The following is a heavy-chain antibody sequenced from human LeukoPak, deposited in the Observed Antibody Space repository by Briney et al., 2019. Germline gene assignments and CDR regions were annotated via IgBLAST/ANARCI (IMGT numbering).Heavy chain of an antibody. D-gene: IGHD7-27*01. CDR2: ISYDGSNE. CDR3: ARKFLTGRLIDY. V-gene: IGHV3-30*03. J-gene: IGHJ4*02. CDR1: GFTFSSYS. Sequence: GGSLRLSCAASGFTFSSYSMNWVRKAPGKGLECVAVISYDGSNEYYADSVKGRFTISRDTSRNTLYLQMNSLRAEDTALYYCARKFLTGRLIDYWGQGTLVTVSS.